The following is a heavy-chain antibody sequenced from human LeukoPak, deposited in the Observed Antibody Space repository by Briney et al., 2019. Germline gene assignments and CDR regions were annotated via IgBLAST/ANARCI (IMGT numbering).Heavy chain of an antibody. D-gene: IGHD6-19*01. CDR1: GFTFSSYA. CDR3: AKDGYSSAWYGRYFDY. Sequence: GGSLRLSCAASGFTFSSYAMHWVRQAPGKGLEWVAVISYDGSNKYYADSVKGRFTISRDNSKNTLYLQMNSLRAEDTAVYYCAKDGYSSAWYGRYFDYWGQGILITVSS. V-gene: IGHV3-30*04. CDR2: ISYDGSNK. J-gene: IGHJ4*02.